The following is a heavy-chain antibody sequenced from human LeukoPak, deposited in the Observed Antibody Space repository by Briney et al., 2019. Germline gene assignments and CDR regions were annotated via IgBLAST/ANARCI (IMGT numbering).Heavy chain of an antibody. CDR3: ARRNYYDSSGYQYYFDY. J-gene: IGHJ4*02. CDR1: GGSISSGDYY. Sequence: SETLSLTCTVSGGSISSGDYYWSWIRQPPGKGLEWIGDIYYSVSTYYNPSLKSRVTISVDTPKNQFSLKLSSVTAADTAVYYCARRNYYDSSGYQYYFDYWGQGTLVTVSS. D-gene: IGHD3-22*01. V-gene: IGHV4-30-4*01. CDR2: IYYSVST.